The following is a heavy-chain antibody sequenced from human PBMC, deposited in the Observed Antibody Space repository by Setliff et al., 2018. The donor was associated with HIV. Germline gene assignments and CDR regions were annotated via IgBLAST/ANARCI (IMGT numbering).Heavy chain of an antibody. CDR2: INSDGSTR. Sequence: GGSLRLSCAASGFTFSRSWMNWVRQAPGKGLEWVSRINSDGSTRDYADSVKGRFIIPRDNAKESLYLQMSSLRAEDTAVYYCARTLLRTNVLYGVLSNWFYPWGQGTLVTVSS. CDR1: GFTFSRSW. CDR3: ARTLLRTNVLYGVLSNWFYP. V-gene: IGHV3-74*01. J-gene: IGHJ5*02. D-gene: IGHD2-8*01.